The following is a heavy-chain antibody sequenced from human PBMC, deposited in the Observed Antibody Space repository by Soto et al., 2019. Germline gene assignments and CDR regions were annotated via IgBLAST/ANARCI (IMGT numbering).Heavy chain of an antibody. V-gene: IGHV4-59*01. CDR3: ARSITMVRGVDAFDI. J-gene: IGHJ3*02. CDR1: GGSISNYY. D-gene: IGHD3-10*01. CDR2: IYYSGST. Sequence: QVQLQESGPGLVKPSETLSLTCTVSGGSISNYYWSWIRQPPGKGLEWIGYIYYSGSTNYNPSLKSRVTISVDTSKNQFSLKLSSVTAADTAVYYCARSITMVRGVDAFDIWGQGTMVTVSS.